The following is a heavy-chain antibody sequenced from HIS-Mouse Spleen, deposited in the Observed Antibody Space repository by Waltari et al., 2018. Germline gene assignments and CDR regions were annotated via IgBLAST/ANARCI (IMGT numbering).Heavy chain of an antibody. Sequence: QVQLVQSGAAVKKPGSSVTVSCKASGGTFRSSAISWVRQAPGQGLEWMGGIIPIFGTANYAQKFQGRVTITADESTSTAYMELSSLRSEDTAVYYCARVGKTGTTSSLDYWGQGTLVTVSS. CDR1: GGTFRSSA. J-gene: IGHJ4*02. V-gene: IGHV1-69*01. D-gene: IGHD1-7*01. CDR2: IIPIFGTA. CDR3: ARVGKTGTTSSLDY.